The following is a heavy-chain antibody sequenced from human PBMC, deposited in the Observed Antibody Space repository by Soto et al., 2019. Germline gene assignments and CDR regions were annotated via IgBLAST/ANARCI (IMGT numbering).Heavy chain of an antibody. CDR1: GFICSSYD. D-gene: IGHD2-15*01. V-gene: IGHV3-23*01. CDR2: ILVGGST. J-gene: IGHJ4*02. CDR3: ARDGGVAATLANYFDY. Sequence: GGSLRLSCAASGFICSSYDMSWVRQAPGKGLEWVSTILVGGSTHYEDSVKGRFTISRDGSKNTVYLQMNSLRAEDMAVYYCARDGGVAATLANYFDYWGQGTLVTVSS.